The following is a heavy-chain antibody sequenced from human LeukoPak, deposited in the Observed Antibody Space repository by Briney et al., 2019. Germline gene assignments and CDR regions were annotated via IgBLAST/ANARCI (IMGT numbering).Heavy chain of an antibody. CDR1: GGSINSGRDY. D-gene: IGHD2-21*02. V-gene: IGHV4-39*07. Sequence: NSSETLSLTCTDSGGSINSGRDYWGWIRQSRGKDLEWIGSSHHSGSTYYNPSLKSRVTISLDTSKNQFSLKLSSVTAADTAVYYCARDPSVVVTVDAFDIWGQGTMVTVSS. CDR3: ARDPSVVVTVDAFDI. J-gene: IGHJ3*02. CDR2: SHHSGST.